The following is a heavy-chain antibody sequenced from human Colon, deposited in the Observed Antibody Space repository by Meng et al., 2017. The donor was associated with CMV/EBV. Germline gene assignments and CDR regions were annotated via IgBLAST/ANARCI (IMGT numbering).Heavy chain of an antibody. J-gene: IGHJ4*02. CDR2: VYYSGST. V-gene: IGHV4-61*01. CDR3: TRGNTALWDNDH. Sequence: SETLSPTCSVSGASVNGDYNYWSWIRQPPGKGLEFIGYVYYSGSTNYNPFFKGRVTISIDTSKNQFSLKLTSVTAADTAVYYCTRGNTALWDNDHWGQGTLVTVSS. CDR1: GASVNGDYNY. D-gene: IGHD3-16*01.